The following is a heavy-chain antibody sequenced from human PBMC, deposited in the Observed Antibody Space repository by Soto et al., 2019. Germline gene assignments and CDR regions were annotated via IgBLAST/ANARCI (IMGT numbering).Heavy chain of an antibody. CDR2: IIPILGIA. Sequence: QVQLVQSGAEVKKPGSSVKVSCKASGGTFSRYTISWVRQAPGQGLEWMGRIIPILGIANYAQKFQGRVTITADKSTSTAYMELSSLRSEDTAVYYCARGLLVDDYYFDYWGQGTLVTVSS. CDR3: ARGLLVDDYYFDY. D-gene: IGHD6-6*01. CDR1: GGTFSRYT. J-gene: IGHJ4*02. V-gene: IGHV1-69*02.